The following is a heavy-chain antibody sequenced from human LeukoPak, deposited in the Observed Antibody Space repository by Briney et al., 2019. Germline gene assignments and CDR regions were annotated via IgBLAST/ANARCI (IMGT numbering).Heavy chain of an antibody. D-gene: IGHD6-13*01. V-gene: IGHV4-38-2*01. Sequence: PSETLSLTCAVSGYFISSGYYWGWIRQPPGKGLEWIGSIYHSGNSYYNPSLKSRITISVDTSKNQFSLKLSSVTAAETAAYYCACTTKGSWHDDAFDIWGQGTMVTASS. CDR1: GYFISSGYY. CDR2: IYHSGNS. J-gene: IGHJ3*02. CDR3: ACTTKGSWHDDAFDI.